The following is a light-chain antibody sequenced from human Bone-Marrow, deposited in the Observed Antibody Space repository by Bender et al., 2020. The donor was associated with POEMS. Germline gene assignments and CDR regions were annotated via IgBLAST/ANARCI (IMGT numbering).Light chain of an antibody. J-gene: IGLJ2*01. V-gene: IGLV2-23*01. CDR1: SSDIGSHKF. CDR2: EGS. CDR3: CAYGGGSTWF. Sequence: CTGTSSDIGSHKFVSWYQQHPGEAPKLMIYEGSERPSGISNRFSGSRSGNRASLTISGLQAEDEADYYCCAYGGGSTWFFGGGTKVTVL.